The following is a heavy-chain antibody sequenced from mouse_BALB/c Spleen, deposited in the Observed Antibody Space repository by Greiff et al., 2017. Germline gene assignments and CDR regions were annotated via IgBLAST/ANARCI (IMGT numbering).Heavy chain of an antibody. CDR3: ARGGDGEFAY. CDR2: IWAGGST. V-gene: IGHV2-9*02. CDR1: GFSLTSYG. J-gene: IGHJ3*01. D-gene: IGHD3-3*01. Sequence: QVQLKESGPGLVAPSQSLSITCTVSGFSLTSYGVHWVRQPPGKGLEWLGVIWAGGSTNYNSALMSRLSISKDNSKSKVFLKMNSLQTDDTAMYYCARGGDGEFAYWGQGTLVTVSA.